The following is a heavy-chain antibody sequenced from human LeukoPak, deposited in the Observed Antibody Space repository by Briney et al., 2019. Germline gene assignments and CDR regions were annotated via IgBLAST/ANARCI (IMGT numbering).Heavy chain of an antibody. CDR1: GYTFTDYY. Sequence: ASVKVSCKASGYTFTDYYMHWVRQAPGQGLEWMGWINPNSGGTNYAQKFQGRVTMSRDTSISTAYMELSRLRSDDTAVYYCTTLADYYDILSGYYRVWDYWGQGTLVTVSS. CDR3: TTLADYYDILSGYYRVWDY. CDR2: INPNSGGT. D-gene: IGHD3-9*01. J-gene: IGHJ4*02. V-gene: IGHV1-2*02.